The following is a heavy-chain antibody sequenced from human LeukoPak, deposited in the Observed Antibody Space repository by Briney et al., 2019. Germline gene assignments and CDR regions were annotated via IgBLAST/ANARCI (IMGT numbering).Heavy chain of an antibody. CDR3: ARRNRSSSWRYYFDY. Sequence: SETLSLXCAVSGYSISSGYYWGWIRQPPGKGLEWIGSIYHSGSIYYNPSLKSRVTISVDTSKNQFSLKLSSVTAADTAVYYCARRNRSSSWRYYFDYWGQGTLVTVSS. V-gene: IGHV4-38-2*01. J-gene: IGHJ4*02. D-gene: IGHD6-13*01. CDR1: GYSISSGYY. CDR2: IYHSGSI.